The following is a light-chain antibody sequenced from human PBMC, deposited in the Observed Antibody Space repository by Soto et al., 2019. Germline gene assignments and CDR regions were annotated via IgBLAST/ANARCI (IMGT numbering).Light chain of an antibody. CDR2: RND. Sequence: QTVLTQPPSASGTPGQRVTISCSGSSSNIGSNYVYWYQQFPGSAPKLLIYRNDQRPSGVPDRFSGPKSGTSASLAISGPRSEDEADYYCAAWDDSLSAVVFGGGTKLTVL. CDR1: SSNIGSNY. V-gene: IGLV1-47*01. CDR3: AAWDDSLSAVV. J-gene: IGLJ2*01.